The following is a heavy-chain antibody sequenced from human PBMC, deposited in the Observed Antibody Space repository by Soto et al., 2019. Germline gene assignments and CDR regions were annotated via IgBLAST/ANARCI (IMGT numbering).Heavy chain of an antibody. V-gene: IGHV2-5*02. D-gene: IGHD3-22*01. Sequence: QITLKVSGPTLVKPTQTLTLTCTFSGFSLSTSGVGVGWIRQPPGKALEWLALIYWDDDKRYSPSLKSRLTITKDTSKNQVVLTMTNMDPVDTATYYCARDSSGYLGFDYWGQGTLVTVSS. CDR1: GFSLSTSGVG. CDR2: IYWDDDK. J-gene: IGHJ4*02. CDR3: ARDSSGYLGFDY.